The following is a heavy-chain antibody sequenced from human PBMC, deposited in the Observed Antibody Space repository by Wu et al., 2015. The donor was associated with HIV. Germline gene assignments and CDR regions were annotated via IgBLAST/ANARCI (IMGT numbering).Heavy chain of an antibody. CDR1: GGTFSSYA. CDR3: ASRYSSYSSGWHFFDY. V-gene: IGHV1-69*13. CDR2: TIPVSGTP. J-gene: IGHJ4*02. D-gene: IGHD6-19*01. Sequence: QVQLVQSGAEVRKPGSSVRVSCEASGGTFSSYAISWVRQAPGQGLVWMGRTIPVSGTPYYAQKFQGRVTITAGESTRTSHMELSGLTSDDTAIYYCASRYSSYSSGWHFFDYWGQGTLVTVSS.